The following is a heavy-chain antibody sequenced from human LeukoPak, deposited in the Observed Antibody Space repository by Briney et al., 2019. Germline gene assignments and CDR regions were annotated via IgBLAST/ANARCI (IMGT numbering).Heavy chain of an antibody. V-gene: IGHV3-74*01. CDR2: IKSDGSST. Sequence: DPGGSLRLSCAASGFTFSSYWMHWVRQAPGKGLVWVSRIKSDGSSTSYADSVKGRFTITRDSAKNTLYLQMNSLRAEDTAVYYCARSLRFGSFDCWGQGTLVTVSS. CDR3: ARSLRFGSFDC. J-gene: IGHJ4*02. CDR1: GFTFSSYW. D-gene: IGHD5-12*01.